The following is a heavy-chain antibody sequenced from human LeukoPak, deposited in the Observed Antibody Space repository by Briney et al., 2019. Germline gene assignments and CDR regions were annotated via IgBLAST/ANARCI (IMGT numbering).Heavy chain of an antibody. J-gene: IGHJ5*02. D-gene: IGHD3-3*01. CDR3: ARTTYYDFWSGYYSGFDP. CDR1: GYTFTVYY. Sequence: ASVKVSCKASGYTFTVYYMHWVRQAPGQGLEWMGWINPNGGGTNYAQKFQGRVTMTRDTSISTAYMELSRLRSDDTAVYYCARTTYYDFWSGYYSGFDPWGQGTLVTASS. V-gene: IGHV1-2*02. CDR2: INPNGGGT.